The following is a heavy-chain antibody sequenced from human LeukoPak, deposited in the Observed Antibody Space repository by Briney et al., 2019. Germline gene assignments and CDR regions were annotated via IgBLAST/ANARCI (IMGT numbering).Heavy chain of an antibody. J-gene: IGHJ4*02. V-gene: IGHV3-30-3*01. CDR1: GFTFSSYA. Sequence: GGSLRLSCAASGFTFSSYAMHWVRQAPGKGLEWVAVISYGGSNKYYADSVKGRFTISRDNSKNTLYLQMNSLRAEDTAVYYCASCPSDYYDSSGYPVYFDYWGQGTLVTVSS. CDR2: ISYGGSNK. D-gene: IGHD3-22*01. CDR3: ASCPSDYYDSSGYPVYFDY.